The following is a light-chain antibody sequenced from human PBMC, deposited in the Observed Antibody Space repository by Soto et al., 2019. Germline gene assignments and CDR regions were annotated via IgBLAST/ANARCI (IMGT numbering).Light chain of an antibody. CDR2: DVS. CDR1: SSDVGGYNY. CDR3: SSYTGSSTLL. Sequence: QSVLTQPASVSGSPGQSITISCTGTSSDVGGYNYVSWYQQHPGKAPKLMIYDVSNRPSGVSNRFSGSKSGNTASLTISGLQDEDEADYYCSSYTGSSTLLFGGGTKLTVL. V-gene: IGLV2-14*01. J-gene: IGLJ2*01.